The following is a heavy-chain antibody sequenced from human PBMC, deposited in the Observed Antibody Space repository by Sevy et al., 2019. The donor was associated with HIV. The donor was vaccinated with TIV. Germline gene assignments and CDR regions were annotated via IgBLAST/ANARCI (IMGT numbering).Heavy chain of an antibody. CDR2: IYYSGST. CDR3: VREGHYGDYEAGIDY. J-gene: IGHJ4*02. D-gene: IGHD4-17*01. Sequence: SETLSLTCTVSGGSISSYYWSWIRQPPGKGLEWIGYIYYSGSTNYNPSLKSRVTISVDTSKNQFSLKLSSVTAADTAVYYCVREGHYGDYEAGIDYWGQGTLVTVSS. CDR1: GGSISSYY. V-gene: IGHV4-59*01.